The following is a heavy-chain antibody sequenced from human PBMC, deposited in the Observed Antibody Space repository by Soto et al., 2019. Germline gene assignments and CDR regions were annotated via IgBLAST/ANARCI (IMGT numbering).Heavy chain of an antibody. CDR3: ARSAVAITSVGYFDY. CDR1: GGSISSGDYY. V-gene: IGHV4-30-4*01. J-gene: IGHJ4*02. CDR2: IYYSGST. Sequence: SETLSLTCTVSGGSISSGDYYWSWIRQPPGKGLEWIGYIYYSGSTYYNPSLKSRVTISVDTSKNQFSLKLSSVTAVDTAVYYCARSAVAITSVGYFDYWGQGTLVTVSS. D-gene: IGHD3-22*01.